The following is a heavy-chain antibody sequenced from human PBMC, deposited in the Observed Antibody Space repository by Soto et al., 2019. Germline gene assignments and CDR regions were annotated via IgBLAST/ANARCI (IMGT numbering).Heavy chain of an antibody. D-gene: IGHD6-25*01. V-gene: IGHV3-23*01. J-gene: IGHJ6*02. CDR3: AKYPGGFPPFYYYGMDV. Sequence: HPGGSLRLSCAASGFTFSSYAMSWVRQAPGKGLEWVSAISGSGGSTYYADSVKGRFTISRDNSKNTLYLQMNSLRAEDTAVYYCAKYPGGFPPFYYYGMDVWGQGTTVTVSS. CDR1: GFTFSSYA. CDR2: ISGSGGST.